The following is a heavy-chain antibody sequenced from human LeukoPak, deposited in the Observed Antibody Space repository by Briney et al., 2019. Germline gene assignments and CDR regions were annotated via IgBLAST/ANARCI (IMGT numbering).Heavy chain of an antibody. J-gene: IGHJ4*02. CDR1: GFTFSSYG. CDR3: AKIGVDTGIGGPWHFDY. V-gene: IGHV3-23*01. D-gene: IGHD5-18*01. CDR2: ISGSGGST. Sequence: GGSLRLSCAASGFTFSSYGMTWVRQAPGKGLEWVSAISGSGGSTYYADSVKGPFTISRDNSKNTLYLQMNSLRAEDTAVYYCAKIGVDTGIGGPWHFDYWGQGTLVTVSS.